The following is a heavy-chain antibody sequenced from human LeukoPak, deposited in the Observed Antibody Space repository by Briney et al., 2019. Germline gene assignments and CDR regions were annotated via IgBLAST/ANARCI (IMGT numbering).Heavy chain of an antibody. CDR2: INHSGST. Sequence: SETLSLTCAVYGGSFSGYYWSWIRQPPGKGLEWIGEINHSGSTNYNPSLKSRVTISVDTSKNQFSLKLSSVTAADTAVYYCARCYGSGCLPDYWGQGTLVTVSS. CDR3: ARCYGSGCLPDY. CDR1: GGSFSGYY. V-gene: IGHV4-34*01. J-gene: IGHJ4*02. D-gene: IGHD6-19*01.